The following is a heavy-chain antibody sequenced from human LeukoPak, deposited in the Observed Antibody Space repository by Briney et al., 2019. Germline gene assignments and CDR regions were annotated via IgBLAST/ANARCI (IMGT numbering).Heavy chain of an antibody. Sequence: GESLKISCKGSGYRFTSYWIGWVRQMPGKGLEWMGIIYPSDSGIDIKYSPSFEGQVTISADKSISTAYLQWSSLKASDTAMYCARCSSIAAAELWGRGTLVTVSS. CDR2: IYPSDSGIDI. CDR1: GYRFTSYW. J-gene: IGHJ2*01. D-gene: IGHD6-13*01. V-gene: IGHV5-51*01. CDR3: ARCSSIAAAEL.